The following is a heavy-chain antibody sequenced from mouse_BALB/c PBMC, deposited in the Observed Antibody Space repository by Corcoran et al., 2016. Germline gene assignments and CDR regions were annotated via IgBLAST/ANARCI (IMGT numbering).Heavy chain of an antibody. V-gene: IGHV9-1*02. CDR3: ARGAVPYAMDY. Sequence: QIQLVQSGPELKKPGETVKISCKASGYTFTNYGMNWVKQAPGKGLKWMGWINTYTGEPTYADDFKGRFAFSLETYASTAYLQINNLKNEDMATYFCARGAVPYAMDYWGQGTSVTVSS. J-gene: IGHJ4*01. CDR2: INTYTGEP. CDR1: GYTFTNYG.